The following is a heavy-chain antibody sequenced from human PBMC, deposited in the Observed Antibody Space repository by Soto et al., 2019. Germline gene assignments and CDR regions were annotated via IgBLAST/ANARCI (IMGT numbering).Heavy chain of an antibody. CDR3: AKEFSSRWFGSYFFFDY. D-gene: IGHD6-13*01. Sequence: QVQLVESGGDVVQPGRSLRLSCEASGLTFKNYGMHWVRQAPGKGLEWVAVISEDGSTKEYADSVKGRFTISRDNSQDTLYLQMNSLRADDTAVYYCAKEFSSRWFGSYFFFDYWGQGTLVTVSS. CDR1: GLTFKNYG. V-gene: IGHV3-30*18. CDR2: ISEDGSTK. J-gene: IGHJ4*02.